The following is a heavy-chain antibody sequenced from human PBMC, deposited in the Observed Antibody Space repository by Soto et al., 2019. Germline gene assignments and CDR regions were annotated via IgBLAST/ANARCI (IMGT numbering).Heavy chain of an antibody. V-gene: IGHV4-31*03. D-gene: IGHD3-3*01. CDR3: ARHAYDFWSGHPNPRYYYGMDV. J-gene: IGHJ6*02. CDR1: GGSISSGGYY. Sequence: SETLSLTCTVSGGSISSGGYYWSWIRQHPGKGLEWIGYIYYSGSTYYNPSLKSRVTISVDTSKNQFSLKLSSVTATDTAMYYCARHAYDFWSGHPNPRYYYGMDVWGQGTTVTVSS. CDR2: IYYSGST.